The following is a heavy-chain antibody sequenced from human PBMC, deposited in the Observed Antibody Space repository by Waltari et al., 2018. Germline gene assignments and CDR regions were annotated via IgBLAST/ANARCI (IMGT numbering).Heavy chain of an antibody. CDR2: IYHSGGT. CDR1: GYSINNGYY. D-gene: IGHD5-12*01. CDR3: ARLDRYSDYNWFDP. Sequence: QVQLQESGPGLVKPSETLSLTCTVSGYSINNGYYWGWIRQPPGKGLEWIGTIYHSGGTKYNPSIKSRVTISVDTSKNQFSLKLTSVTAADAAVYYCARLDRYSDYNWFDPWGQGTLVTVSS. V-gene: IGHV4-38-2*02. J-gene: IGHJ5*02.